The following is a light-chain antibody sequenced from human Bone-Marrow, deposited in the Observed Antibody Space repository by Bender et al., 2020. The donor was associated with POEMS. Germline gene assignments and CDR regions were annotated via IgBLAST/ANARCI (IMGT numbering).Light chain of an antibody. J-gene: IGLJ3*02. CDR3: QTWGTGIRV. CDR1: RRHTTYA. Sequence: QLVLTQSPSASASLGASVKLTCTLTRRHTTYAIAWHQHHPERGPRFLMKVTSDGTHIKGDGIPDRFSGSSSGAERYLTISSLQSEDEADYYCQTWGTGIRVFGGGTKLTVL. CDR2: VTSDGTH. V-gene: IGLV4-69*01.